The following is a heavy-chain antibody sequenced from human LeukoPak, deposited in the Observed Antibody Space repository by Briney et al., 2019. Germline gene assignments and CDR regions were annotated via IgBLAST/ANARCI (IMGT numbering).Heavy chain of an antibody. CDR3: AKGARLNYYYLDV. J-gene: IGHJ6*03. CDR1: GFTFSSYG. CDR2: IGGSGGGT. V-gene: IGHV3-23*01. Sequence: PGGSLRLSCAASGFTFSSYGMHWVRQAPGKGLEWVSAIGGSGGGTRYVDSVKGRFTISRDNSKNTLYLQMNGLRDDDTAVYYCAKGARLNYYYLDVWGKGTTVTVSS.